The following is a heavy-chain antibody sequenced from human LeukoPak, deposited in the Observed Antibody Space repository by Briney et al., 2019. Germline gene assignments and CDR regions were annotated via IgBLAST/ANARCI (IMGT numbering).Heavy chain of an antibody. J-gene: IGHJ4*02. D-gene: IGHD6-19*01. V-gene: IGHV3-33*01. CDR2: IWYDGQTK. CDR3: AREWGRIAVAGGPGY. Sequence: GGSLRLSCEASGFIFSNYGMHWVRQAPGKGLEWLALIWYDGQTKFYADSVKGRFTISRDNSGNTLFLHMTSLRVEDTAVYYCAREWGRIAVAGGPGYWGQGALVTVSS. CDR1: GFIFSNYG.